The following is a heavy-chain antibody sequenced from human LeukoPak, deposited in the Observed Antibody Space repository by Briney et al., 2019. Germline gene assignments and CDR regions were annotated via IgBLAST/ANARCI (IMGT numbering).Heavy chain of an antibody. Sequence: SVTLSLTCTVSGGSISSSSYYWGWIRQPPGKGLEWIGCIYYSGSTYYNPSLKSRVTISVDTSKSQFSLKLSSVTAADTAVYYCAIVGLAARPGAFDYWGQGTLVTVSS. D-gene: IGHD6-6*01. CDR3: AIVGLAARPGAFDY. CDR1: GGSISSSSYY. J-gene: IGHJ4*02. CDR2: IYYSGST. V-gene: IGHV4-39*01.